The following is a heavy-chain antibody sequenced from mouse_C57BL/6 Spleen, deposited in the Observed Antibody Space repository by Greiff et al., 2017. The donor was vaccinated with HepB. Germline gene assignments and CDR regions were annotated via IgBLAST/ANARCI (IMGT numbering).Heavy chain of an antibody. CDR1: GYTFTSYW. J-gene: IGHJ2*01. D-gene: IGHD1-1*02. Sequence: EVQLQQSGTVLARPGASVKMSCKTSGYTFTSYWMHWVKQRPGQGLEWIGAIYPGNSDTSYNQKFKGKAKLTVDKSSSTAYMQLSSLTSEDSAVYYCARDGRDYIDYWGQGTTLTVSS. V-gene: IGHV1-5*01. CDR2: IYPGNSDT. CDR3: ARDGRDYIDY.